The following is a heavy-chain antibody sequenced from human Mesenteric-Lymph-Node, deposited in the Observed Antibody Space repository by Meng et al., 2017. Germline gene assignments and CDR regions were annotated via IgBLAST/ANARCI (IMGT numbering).Heavy chain of an antibody. J-gene: IGHJ4*02. D-gene: IGHD3-9*01. CDR1: GFTFSSYA. Sequence: GESLKISCAASGFTFSSYAMSWVRQGPGKGLELISAITGSGTGTYYADSVKGRFTISRDNSKNTLYLQMNSLRAEDTAVYYCAREDYDILTGYYTNFDYWGQGTLVTVSS. CDR2: ITGSGTGT. CDR3: AREDYDILTGYYTNFDY. V-gene: IGHV3-23*01.